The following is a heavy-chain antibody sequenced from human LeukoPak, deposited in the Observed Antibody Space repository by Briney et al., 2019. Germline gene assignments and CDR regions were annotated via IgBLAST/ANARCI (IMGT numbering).Heavy chain of an antibody. CDR2: ISGSGGST. V-gene: IGHV3-23*01. D-gene: IGHD3-22*01. CDR1: GFTFNSYA. Sequence: GGSLRLSCAASGFTFNSYAMSWVRQAPGKGLEWVSAISGSGGSTYYADSVKGRFTISRDNSKNTLYLQMNSLRAEDTAVYYCAKSVDYDSSGPWGQGTLVTVSS. J-gene: IGHJ5*02. CDR3: AKSVDYDSSGP.